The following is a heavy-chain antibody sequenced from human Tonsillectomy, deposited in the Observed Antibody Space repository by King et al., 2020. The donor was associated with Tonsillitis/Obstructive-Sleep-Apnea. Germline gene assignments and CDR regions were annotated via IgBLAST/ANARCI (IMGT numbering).Heavy chain of an antibody. D-gene: IGHD1-26*01. V-gene: IGHV3-30*18. CDR1: GFTFSSHG. CDR3: AKGKVGATVCDS. CDR2: ISFDGTNK. J-gene: IGHJ5*01. Sequence: QLVESGGGVVQPGASLRLSCEASGFTFSSHGMHWVRQAPGKGLEWVSLISFDGTNKYYADSVKGRFTISRDNSKNTLGLQLNSLRVEDTAVYFCAKGKVGATVCDSWGQGTLVTVSS.